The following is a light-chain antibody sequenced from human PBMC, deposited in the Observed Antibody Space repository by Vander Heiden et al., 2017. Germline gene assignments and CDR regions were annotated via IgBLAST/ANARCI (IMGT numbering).Light chain of an antibody. CDR1: SSNIEPNS. V-gene: IGLV1-44*01. CDR2: ANN. CDR3: AVWDDSLNGWV. Sequence: QSVLIQPPSASVPPGQRVTISCSGSSSNIEPNSVNWYQQRPGTAPKLLIYANNHRPSGVPARFSGAKSGTSASLAIRGLQSADEADYYCAVWDDSLNGWVVGGGTKLTVL. J-gene: IGLJ3*02.